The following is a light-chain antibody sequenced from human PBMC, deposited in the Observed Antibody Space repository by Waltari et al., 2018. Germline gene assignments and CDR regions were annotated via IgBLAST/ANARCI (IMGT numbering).Light chain of an antibody. CDR3: QEYSGIST. CDR2: WAS. V-gene: IGKV4-1*01. Sequence: QSLLHTSPNKNNLAWYQQKPGQPPKLLIYWASTRESGVPDRFSGSGSGTDFTLTISGLQAEDVAVYYCQEYSGISTFCPGTRVDI. J-gene: IGKJ3*01. CDR1: QSLLHTSPNKNN.